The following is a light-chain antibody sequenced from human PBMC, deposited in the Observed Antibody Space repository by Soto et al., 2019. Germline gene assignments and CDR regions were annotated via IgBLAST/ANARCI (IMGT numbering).Light chain of an antibody. CDR3: QQYHTLPPLT. V-gene: IGKV3-15*01. CDR1: QSISSK. Sequence: EIAMTQSPPTLSVSPGESATLSCWASQSISSKLAWYQLRPGQAPRLLIYGAFTRATGVPARFSGSGSGTEFTLTLTRLQAEDFAVYYCQQYHTLPPLTFGGGTKVESK. CDR2: GAF. J-gene: IGKJ4*01.